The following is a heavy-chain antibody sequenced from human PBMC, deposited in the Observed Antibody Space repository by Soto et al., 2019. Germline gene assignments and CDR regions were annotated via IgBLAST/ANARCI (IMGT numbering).Heavy chain of an antibody. Sequence: ASVKVSCKASGYTFTSYGISWVRQAPGHGLEWMGWISAYTGNTNYAQKLQGRVTMTTDTSTSTAYMELRSLRSDDTAVYYCARLCSITAAGQSIGFDPWGQGTLVTVSS. CDR1: GYTFTSYG. V-gene: IGHV1-18*01. D-gene: IGHD6-13*01. CDR3: ARLCSITAAGQSIGFDP. CDR2: ISAYTGNT. J-gene: IGHJ5*02.